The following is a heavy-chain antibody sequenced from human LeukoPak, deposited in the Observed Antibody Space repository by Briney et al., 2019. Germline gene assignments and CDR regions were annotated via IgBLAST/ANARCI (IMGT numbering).Heavy chain of an antibody. CDR1: GGSISSYY. Sequence: SETLSLTCTVSGGSISSYYWSWIRQPAGKGLEWIGRIYTSGSTNYNPSLKSRVTMSVDTSKNQFSLKLSSVTAADTAVYYCARDTPNYYDSSGYYSPDFDYWGQGTQVTVSS. J-gene: IGHJ4*02. CDR2: IYTSGST. V-gene: IGHV4-4*07. D-gene: IGHD3-22*01. CDR3: ARDTPNYYDSSGYYSPDFDY.